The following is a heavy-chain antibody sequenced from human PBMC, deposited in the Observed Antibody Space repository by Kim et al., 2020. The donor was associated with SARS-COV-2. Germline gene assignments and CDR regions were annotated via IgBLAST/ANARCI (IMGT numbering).Heavy chain of an antibody. V-gene: IGHV3-30*18. CDR1: GFTFSSYG. CDR3: AKAEAYDY. Sequence: GGSLRLSFAASGFTFSSYGMHWVRQAPGKGLEWVAVISYDGSNKYYADSVKGRFTISRDNSKNTLYLQMNSLSAEDTAVYYCAKAEAYDYWGQGTLVTVSS. J-gene: IGHJ4*02. CDR2: ISYDGSNK.